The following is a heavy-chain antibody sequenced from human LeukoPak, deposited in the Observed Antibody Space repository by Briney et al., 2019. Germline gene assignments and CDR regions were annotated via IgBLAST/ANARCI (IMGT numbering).Heavy chain of an antibody. CDR2: IKYDGIER. V-gene: IGHV3-7*01. Sequence: GGSLRLSCAASGFSFSTYWMAWVRQAPGQGLEWVANIKYDGIERYYVDSVKGRFTISRDNAKNSLYLHMNSLRDDDTVVYYCARNLVTEPTGDWFDPWGQGTLVTVSS. D-gene: IGHD3-10*01. CDR1: GFSFSTYW. J-gene: IGHJ5*02. CDR3: ARNLVTEPTGDWFDP.